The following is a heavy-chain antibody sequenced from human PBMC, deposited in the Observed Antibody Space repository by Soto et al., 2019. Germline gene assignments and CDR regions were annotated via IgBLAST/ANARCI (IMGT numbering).Heavy chain of an antibody. J-gene: IGHJ6*02. D-gene: IGHD3-9*01. Sequence: GESLKISCKGSGYTFTSYWIGWVRQMPVKGLEWMGIIYPGDSDTRYSPSFQGQVTISADKSISTAYLQWSSLKASDTAMYYCARGDYDILTGYYKRYYGMDVWGQGTTVTVSS. V-gene: IGHV5-51*01. CDR2: IYPGDSDT. CDR3: ARGDYDILTGYYKRYYGMDV. CDR1: GYTFTSYW.